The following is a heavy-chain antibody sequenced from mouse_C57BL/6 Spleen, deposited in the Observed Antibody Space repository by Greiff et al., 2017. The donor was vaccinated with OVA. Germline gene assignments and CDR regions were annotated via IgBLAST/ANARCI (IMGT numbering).Heavy chain of an antibody. Sequence: EVKLMESVAELVRPGASVKLSCTASGFNIKNTYMHWVKQRPEQGLEWIGRIDPANGNTKYAPKFQGKATITADTSSNTAYLQLSSLTSEDTAIYYCARSHITTVVATNFDYWGQGTTLTVSS. J-gene: IGHJ2*01. D-gene: IGHD1-1*01. CDR1: GFNIKNTY. V-gene: IGHV14-3*01. CDR3: ARSHITTVVATNFDY. CDR2: IDPANGNT.